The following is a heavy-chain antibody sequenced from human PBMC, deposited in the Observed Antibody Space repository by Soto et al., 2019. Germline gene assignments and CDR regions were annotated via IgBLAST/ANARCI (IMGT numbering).Heavy chain of an antibody. CDR3: ARGTTDVLRFLEWLPNWLDP. CDR2: IYYSGST. J-gene: IGHJ5*02. CDR1: GGSISSYY. V-gene: IGHV4-59*01. D-gene: IGHD3-3*01. Sequence: PSETLSLTCTVSGGSISSYYWSWIRQPPGKGLEWIGYIYYSGSTNYNPSLKSRVTISVDTSKNQFSLKLSSVTAADTAVYYCARGTTDVLRFLEWLPNWLDPWGQGTLVTVSS.